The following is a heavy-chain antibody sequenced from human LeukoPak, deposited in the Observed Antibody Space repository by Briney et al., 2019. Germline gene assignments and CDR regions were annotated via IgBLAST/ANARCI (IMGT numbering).Heavy chain of an antibody. J-gene: IGHJ3*02. CDR1: GFTFSSYA. CDR3: ATEPAQYYYDSSGRWHAFDI. V-gene: IGHV3-23*01. Sequence: PGGSLRLSCAASGFTFSSYAMSWVRQAPGKGLEWVSAISGRGGSTYYADSVKGRFTISRDNSKNTLYLQMNSLRAEDTAVYYCATEPAQYYYDSSGRWHAFDIWGQGTMVTVSS. CDR2: ISGRGGST. D-gene: IGHD3-22*01.